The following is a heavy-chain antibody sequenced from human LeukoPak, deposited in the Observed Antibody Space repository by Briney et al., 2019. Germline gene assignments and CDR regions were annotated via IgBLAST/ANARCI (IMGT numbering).Heavy chain of an antibody. CDR1: GYTFTSYY. J-gene: IGHJ1*01. D-gene: IGHD6-13*01. V-gene: IGHV1-46*01. Sequence: ASVKVSCKASGYTFTSYYMHWVRQAPGQGLEWMGIINPSGGSTRYAQKFQGRVTMTRDTSTSTVYMELSSLRSEDTAVYFCARDLLTIAAAGAPEYFQHWGQGTLVTVSS. CDR2: INPSGGST. CDR3: ARDLLTIAAAGAPEYFQH.